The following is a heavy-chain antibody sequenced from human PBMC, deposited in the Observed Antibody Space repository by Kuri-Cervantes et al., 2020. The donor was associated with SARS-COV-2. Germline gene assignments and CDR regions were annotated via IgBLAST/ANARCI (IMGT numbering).Heavy chain of an antibody. D-gene: IGHD3-22*01. CDR1: GDSISNTNYS. Sequence: SQTLSLTCAVSGDSISNTNYSWSWIRQPPGKGLEWIGEINHSGRTNYNPSLKSRVTISVDTSKNQFSLKLTSVTAADTAVYYCARGKAEITMIVVVITSGSYYFDYWGQGTLVTVSS. V-gene: IGHV4-34*01. J-gene: IGHJ4*02. CDR2: INHSGRT. CDR3: ARGKAEITMIVVVITSGSYYFDY.